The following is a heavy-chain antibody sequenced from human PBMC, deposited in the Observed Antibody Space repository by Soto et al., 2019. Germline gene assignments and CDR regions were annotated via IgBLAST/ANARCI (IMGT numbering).Heavy chain of an antibody. CDR2: ISAYNGDT. CDR3: ATAPNQSYFDY. V-gene: IGHV1-18*01. CDR1: GYTFSNYG. Sequence: QVQLVQSGAEVKEPGASVKVSCKASGYTFSNYGITWVRQAPGQGLEWMGWISAYNGDTNYAQRLQGRGSMTTDTSTSTAHMELMSLRSDDTAGYYCATAPNQSYFDYWGQGTLVTVSS. J-gene: IGHJ4*02. D-gene: IGHD2-2*01.